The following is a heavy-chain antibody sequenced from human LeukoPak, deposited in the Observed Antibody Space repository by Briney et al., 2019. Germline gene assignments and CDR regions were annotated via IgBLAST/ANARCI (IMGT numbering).Heavy chain of an antibody. Sequence: SETLSLTCAVYGASFNTYYWTWIRQSPDKGLEWIGEVKHDGDTNVNPSLRSRVVMSVVASKNQFSLKMTSVTAADTAIYFCARGPVALPNDRLSLFFDFWGQGTLVTVSS. CDR2: VKHDGDT. J-gene: IGHJ5*01. D-gene: IGHD2-8*01. CDR3: ARGPVALPNDRLSLFFDF. CDR1: GASFNTYY. V-gene: IGHV4-34*01.